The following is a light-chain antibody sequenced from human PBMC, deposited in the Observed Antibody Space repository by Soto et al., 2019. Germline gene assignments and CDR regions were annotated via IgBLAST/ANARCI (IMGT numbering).Light chain of an antibody. CDR1: SSNIGAGYD. J-gene: IGLJ2*01. CDR2: GNS. Sequence: QSVLTQPPSVSGAPGQRVTISCTGSSSNIGAGYDVHWYHQLPGTAPKLLIYGNSNRPSGVPDRFSGYKSGTSASLVITGLQAEDEADYYCQSYDSSLSGVVFGGGTKLTVL. CDR3: QSYDSSLSGVV. V-gene: IGLV1-40*01.